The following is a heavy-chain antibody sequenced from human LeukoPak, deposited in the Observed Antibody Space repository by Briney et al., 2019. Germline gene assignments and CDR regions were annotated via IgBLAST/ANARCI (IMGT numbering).Heavy chain of an antibody. CDR2: INPNSGGT. D-gene: IGHD2-15*01. CDR1: GYTFTGYY. J-gene: IGHJ4*02. Sequence: ASVKVSCKASGYTFTGYYMHWVRQAPGQGLEWMGWINPNSGGTKYAQKFQGRVTMTSDASISTAYMELSSLRSDDTAVYYCASRPDQHLLYYFDYWGQGAMVTVSS. CDR3: ASRPDQHLLYYFDY. V-gene: IGHV1-2*02.